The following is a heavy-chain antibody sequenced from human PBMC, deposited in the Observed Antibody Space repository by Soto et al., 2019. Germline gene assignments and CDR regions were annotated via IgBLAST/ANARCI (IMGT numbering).Heavy chain of an antibody. Sequence: SETLSLTCTVSGGSISSSSYYWGWIRQPPGKGLEWIGSIYYSGSTYYNPSLKSRVTISVDTSKNQFSLKLSSVTAADTAVYYCARLRYSSSSGAPFDYWGQGTLVTAPQ. V-gene: IGHV4-39*01. CDR2: IYYSGST. CDR3: ARLRYSSSSGAPFDY. CDR1: GGSISSSSYY. J-gene: IGHJ4*02. D-gene: IGHD6-6*01.